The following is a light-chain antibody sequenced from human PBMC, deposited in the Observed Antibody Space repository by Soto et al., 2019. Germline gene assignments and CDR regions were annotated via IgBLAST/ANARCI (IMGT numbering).Light chain of an antibody. Sequence: QSVLTQPASVSGSPGQSITISCTGTSSDIGGHNSVSWYQQHPGKAPKLMIYDVSNRPSGVSNRFSASKSGNTASLTISGVQAEDEADYYCRSYTSSSTPVVFGGGTKVTVL. CDR2: DVS. V-gene: IGLV2-14*01. CDR3: RSYTSSSTPVV. CDR1: SSDIGGHNS. J-gene: IGLJ2*01.